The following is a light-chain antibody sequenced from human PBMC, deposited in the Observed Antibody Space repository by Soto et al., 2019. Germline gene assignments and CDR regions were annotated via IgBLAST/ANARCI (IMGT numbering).Light chain of an antibody. CDR1: SSDVGNYNY. V-gene: IGLV2-14*01. CDR2: DVS. Sequence: QSVLTQPASVSGSPGQSITISCTGTSSDVGNYNYVSWYQQRPGKAPTLMIYDVSNRPSGVSNRFSASKSGNTASLTISGLQAEEEADYYCSSYTSTSSLVFGGGTKLTVL. J-gene: IGLJ2*01. CDR3: SSYTSTSSLV.